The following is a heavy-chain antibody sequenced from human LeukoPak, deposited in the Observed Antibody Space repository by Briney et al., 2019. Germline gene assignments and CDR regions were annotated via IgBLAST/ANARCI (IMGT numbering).Heavy chain of an antibody. V-gene: IGHV1-2*02. Sequence: ASEKVSRKASGYTFTGYYMHWVRQAPGQGVEWMGWINPNSGGTNYAQKFQGRVTMTRDTSISTAYMELSRLRSDDTAVYYCARENWFDPWGQGTLVTVSS. J-gene: IGHJ5*02. CDR1: GYTFTGYY. CDR3: ARENWFDP. CDR2: INPNSGGT.